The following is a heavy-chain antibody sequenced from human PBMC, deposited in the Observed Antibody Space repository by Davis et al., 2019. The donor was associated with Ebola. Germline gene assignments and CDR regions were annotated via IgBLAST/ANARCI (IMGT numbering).Heavy chain of an antibody. J-gene: IGHJ4*02. CDR1: GFILSTYS. CDR3: ARDSSGWSRDY. V-gene: IGHV3-21*01. CDR2: ISSSSGHI. D-gene: IGHD6-19*01. Sequence: GGSLRLSCAASGFILSTYSMSWVRQAPGKGLEWVSSISSSSGHILYADSVKGRFTISRDNAKNSLYLQMNSLRVEDTAVYHCARDSSGWSRDYWGQGTLVTVSS.